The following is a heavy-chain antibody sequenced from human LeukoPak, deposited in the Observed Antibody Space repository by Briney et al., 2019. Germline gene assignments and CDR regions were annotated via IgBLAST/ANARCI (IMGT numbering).Heavy chain of an antibody. CDR2: IYYSGST. CDR3: ARHANDYVWGSYRLPFGY. J-gene: IGHJ4*02. Sequence: ETLSLTXTXSGGSISSSSYSWGWIRQPPGKGLEWIGSIYYSGSTYYNPSLKSRVTISVDTSKNQFSLKLSSVTAADTAVYYCARHANDYVWGSYRLPFGYWGQGTLVTVSS. CDR1: GGSISSSSYS. V-gene: IGHV4-39*01. D-gene: IGHD3-16*02.